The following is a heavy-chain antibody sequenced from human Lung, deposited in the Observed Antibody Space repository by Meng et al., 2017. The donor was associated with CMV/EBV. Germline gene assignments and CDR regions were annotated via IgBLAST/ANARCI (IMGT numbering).Heavy chain of an antibody. J-gene: IGHJ6*02. V-gene: IGHV3-53*01. CDR1: GFTVRNNY. CDR3: AREGYCSSTTCSSYYYYGMDV. CDR2: IYSDGYT. Sequence: GGSLRLSCAASGFTVRNNYMSWVRQAPGKGLEWVSVIYSDGYTYYADSVKGRFTISRDNSKDTLYLQMNSLRAEDTAVYYCAREGYCSSTTCSSYYYYGMDVWGQGXTVTVSS. D-gene: IGHD2-2*01.